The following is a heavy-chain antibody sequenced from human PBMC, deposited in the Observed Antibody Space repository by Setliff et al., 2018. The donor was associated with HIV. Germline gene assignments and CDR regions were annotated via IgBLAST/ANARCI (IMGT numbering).Heavy chain of an antibody. CDR3: ARVLYDDAWYFDL. J-gene: IGHJ2*01. V-gene: IGHV3-66*02. CDR1: GFTVSSHY. D-gene: IGHD4-17*01. Sequence: PGGSLRLSCAASGFTVSSHYMSWVRQAPGKGLEWVSIIYSIGSTYYADSVKGRFTISRDNSKNTVYLQMNSLRAEDTAVYYCARVLYDDAWYFDLWGHGTLVTVSS. CDR2: IYSIGST.